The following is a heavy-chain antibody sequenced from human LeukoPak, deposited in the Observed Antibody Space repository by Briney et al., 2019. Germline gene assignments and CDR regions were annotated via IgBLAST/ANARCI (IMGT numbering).Heavy chain of an antibody. J-gene: IGHJ4*02. D-gene: IGHD6-19*01. CDR2: IYYSGST. V-gene: IGHV4-59*01. Sequence: PSETLSLTCTVSGGSISAYYWSWIRQPPGKGLEWIGYIYYSGSTNYNPSLKSRVTISVDTSKNQFSLKLSSVTAADTAVYYCARRSSGWCFDYWGQGTLVTVSS. CDR3: ARRSSGWCFDY. CDR1: GGSISAYY.